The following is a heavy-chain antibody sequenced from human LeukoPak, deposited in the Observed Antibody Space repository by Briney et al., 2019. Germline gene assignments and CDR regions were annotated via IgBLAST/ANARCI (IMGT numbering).Heavy chain of an antibody. J-gene: IGHJ4*02. CDR2: IFSSGST. CDR3: ARDVRQFDY. CDR1: GGATSGYY. V-gene: IGHV4-4*07. Sequence: SETLSLTCTVSGGATSGYYWSWIRQPAGKGLEWIGRIFSSGSTNDNPSLRGRVSMSVDTSKYQFPLRLSSVTAADTAVYYCARDVRQFDYWGQGTLVTVSS.